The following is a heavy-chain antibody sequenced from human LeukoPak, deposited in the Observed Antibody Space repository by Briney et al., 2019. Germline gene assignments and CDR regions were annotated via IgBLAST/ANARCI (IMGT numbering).Heavy chain of an antibody. J-gene: IGHJ4*02. V-gene: IGHV1-2*02. CDR3: ARYSMTTVTSGGY. CDR1: GYTFTGYY. CDR2: INPNSGGT. D-gene: IGHD4-17*01. Sequence: ASVKVSCKASGYTFTGYYMHWVRQAPGQGLEWMGWINPNSGGTNYAQKFQGRVTMTRDMSISTAYMELSRLRSDDTAVYYCARYSMTTVTSGGYWGQGTLVTVSS.